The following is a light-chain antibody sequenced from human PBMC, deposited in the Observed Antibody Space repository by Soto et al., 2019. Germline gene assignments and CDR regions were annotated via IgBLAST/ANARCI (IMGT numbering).Light chain of an antibody. J-gene: IGLJ1*01. CDR2: DVS. V-gene: IGLV2-14*03. CDR1: SSDVGGYNY. CDR3: SSSRNTIANV. Sequence: QSALTQPASVSGSPGQSITISCTGTSSDVGGYNYVSWYQHNPGKAPKLIIYDVSDRPSGVSNRFSGSKSGHTASLTISGLQAEDEADYYCSSSRNTIANVFGTGTKLTVL.